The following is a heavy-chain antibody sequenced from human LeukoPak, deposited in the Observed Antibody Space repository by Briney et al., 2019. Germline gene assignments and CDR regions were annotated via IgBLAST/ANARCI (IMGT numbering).Heavy chain of an antibody. CDR3: ADPPSDF. V-gene: IGHV3-7*01. CDR1: GFNFNSKW. CDR2: INQDGSEK. J-gene: IGHJ4*02. Sequence: GGSLRLTCATSGFNFNSKWMTWVRQAPGKGLEWVANINQDGSEKYHGDSVKGRFTISRDNAKSSLFLEMSSLRAEDTAVYYCADPPSDFWGQGTLVAVSS.